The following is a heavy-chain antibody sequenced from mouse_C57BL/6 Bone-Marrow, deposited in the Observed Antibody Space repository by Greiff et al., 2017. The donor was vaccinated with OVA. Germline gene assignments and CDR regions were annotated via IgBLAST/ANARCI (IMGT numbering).Heavy chain of an antibody. CDR1: GYTFTSYW. J-gene: IGHJ3*01. V-gene: IGHV1-59*01. D-gene: IGHD5-2*01. CDR2: IDPSDSYT. CDR3: ARGIRLLAY. Sequence: QVQLQQPGAELVRPGTSVKLSCKASGYTFTSYWMHWVKQRPGQGLEWIGVIDPSDSYTNYNQKFKGKATLTVDTSSSTAYMQLSSLTSKDSAVYYCARGIRLLAYWGQETLV.